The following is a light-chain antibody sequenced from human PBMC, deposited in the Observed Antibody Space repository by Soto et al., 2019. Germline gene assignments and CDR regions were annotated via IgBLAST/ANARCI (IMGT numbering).Light chain of an antibody. J-gene: IGKJ1*01. CDR1: QSISSN. Sequence: EIVMTQSPSTLSVSTGERATLSCRATQSISSNLSWYQQQPGQATRLLIDDASNRAAGISARFSGSWSGTDFTITISSLEHEDFAVYYCQQRSNWPTFGQGTKVDIK. CDR3: QQRSNWPT. V-gene: IGKV3-11*01. CDR2: DAS.